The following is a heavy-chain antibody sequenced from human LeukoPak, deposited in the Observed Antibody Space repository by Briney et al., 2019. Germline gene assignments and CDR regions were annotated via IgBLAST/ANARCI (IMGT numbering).Heavy chain of an antibody. CDR2: INHGGYT. J-gene: IGHJ2*01. CDR3: ARIWPDL. CDR1: SYSISSGYY. Sequence: PSETLSLTCTVSSYSISSGYYWGWIRQPPGKGLEWIGEINHGGYTNYNPSLKSRVTISVDTSKKQFSLRLNSVTAADTAVYYCARIWPDLWGRGTLVTVSS. V-gene: IGHV4-38-2*02. D-gene: IGHD3-10*01.